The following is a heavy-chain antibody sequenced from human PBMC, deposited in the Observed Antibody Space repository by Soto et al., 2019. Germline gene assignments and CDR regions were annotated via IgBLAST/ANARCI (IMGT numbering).Heavy chain of an antibody. V-gene: IGHV3-23*01. Sequence: EVQLLESGGGLVQPGGSLRLSCVGSGFFFSSYTMTWVRQAPGKGLEWVSSFSATSENTYYADSVRGRFTISRDNSKNTLFLQMNSLTAEDTAMYYCAKARDQQWVRLPFDYWGQGILGIGSS. J-gene: IGHJ4*02. CDR1: GFFFSSYT. D-gene: IGHD6-19*01. CDR2: FSATSENT. CDR3: AKARDQQWVRLPFDY.